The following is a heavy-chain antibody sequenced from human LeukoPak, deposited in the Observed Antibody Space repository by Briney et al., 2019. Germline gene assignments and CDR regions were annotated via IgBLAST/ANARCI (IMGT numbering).Heavy chain of an antibody. CDR2: IYYSGST. Sequence: SETLSLTCSVSGGSISSCYWSWIRQPPGKGLEWIGYIYYSGSTNYNPSLKSRVTISLDTSRNQFSLKLRSVTAADTAVYYCARDRNYYDSSFQHWGQGTLVTVSS. J-gene: IGHJ1*01. CDR1: GGSISSCY. D-gene: IGHD3-22*01. CDR3: ARDRNYYDSSFQH. V-gene: IGHV4-59*01.